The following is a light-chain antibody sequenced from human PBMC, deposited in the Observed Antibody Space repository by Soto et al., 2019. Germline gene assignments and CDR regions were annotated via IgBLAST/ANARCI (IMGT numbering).Light chain of an antibody. CDR3: SLYTSSTTNV. CDR2: DVS. V-gene: IGLV2-14*03. J-gene: IGLJ1*01. CDR1: SSDVGGYNY. Sequence: QSALTQPASVSGSPGQSITISCTGTSSDVGGYNYVSWYQQHPGKAPKLLINDVSNRPSGISDRFSGSKSGNTASLTISGLQAEDEADYYCSLYTSSTTNVFGTGTKLTVL.